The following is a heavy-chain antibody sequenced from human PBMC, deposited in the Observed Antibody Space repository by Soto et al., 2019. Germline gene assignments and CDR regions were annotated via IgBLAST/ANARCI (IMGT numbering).Heavy chain of an antibody. CDR3: ARSPSSSSWYHFDY. Sequence: SETLSLTCTVSGGSISSSYCTWIRQSPGKVLEWIGYIYNIGSTNYNPSLKSRVTISVDTSKNQFSLKLSSVTTADTAVYYCARSPSSSSWYHFDYWGQGTLVTVSS. D-gene: IGHD6-13*01. V-gene: IGHV4-59*01. J-gene: IGHJ4*02. CDR2: IYNIGST. CDR1: GGSISSSY.